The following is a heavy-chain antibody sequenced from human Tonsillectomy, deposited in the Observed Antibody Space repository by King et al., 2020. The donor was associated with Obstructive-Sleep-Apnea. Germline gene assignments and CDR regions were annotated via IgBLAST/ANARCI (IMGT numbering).Heavy chain of an antibody. V-gene: IGHV4-59*01. D-gene: IGHD2-15*01. CDR1: GGSISSFY. CDR2: IYYGGRT. J-gene: IGHJ3*02. CDR3: ARDCSGGSGDAFEI. Sequence: LQLQESGPGLVKPSETLSLTCTVPGGSISSFYWGWIRQPPGKGLEWIGYIYYGGRTNYNPSLKSRVTISVDTSKKQFSLKLRFVTAADTAGYYCARDCSGGSGDAFEIWGQGTMVTVSS.